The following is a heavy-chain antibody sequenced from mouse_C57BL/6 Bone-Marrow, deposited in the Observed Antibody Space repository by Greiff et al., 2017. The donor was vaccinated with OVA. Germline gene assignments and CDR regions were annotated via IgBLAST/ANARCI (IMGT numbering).Heavy chain of an antibody. CDR1: GFSFNTYA. V-gene: IGHV10-1*01. Sequence: EAGGGLVQPKGSLKLSCAASGFSFNTYAMNWVRQAPGKGLEWVARIRSKSNNYATYYADSVKDRFTISRDDSESMLYLQMNNLKTEDTAMYYCVSGLTGTRDYFDYWGQGTTLTVSS. J-gene: IGHJ2*01. D-gene: IGHD4-1*01. CDR2: IRSKSNNYAT. CDR3: VSGLTGTRDYFDY.